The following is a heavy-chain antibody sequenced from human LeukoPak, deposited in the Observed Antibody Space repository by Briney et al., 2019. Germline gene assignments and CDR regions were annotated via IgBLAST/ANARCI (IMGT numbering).Heavy chain of an antibody. V-gene: IGHV3-48*04. CDR1: GFTFSSYS. Sequence: PGGSLRLSCAASGFTFSSYSMNWVHQAPGKGLEWVSYISSSSSTIYYADSVKGRFTISRDNAKNSLYLQMNSLRAEDTAVYYCASSGIRWDYWGQGTLVTVSS. CDR3: ASSGIRWDY. D-gene: IGHD4-23*01. J-gene: IGHJ4*02. CDR2: ISSSSSTI.